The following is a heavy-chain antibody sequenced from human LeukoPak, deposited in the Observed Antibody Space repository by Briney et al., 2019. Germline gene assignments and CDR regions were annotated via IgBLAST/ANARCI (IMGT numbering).Heavy chain of an antibody. CDR3: ARGPGYSGYDLDY. J-gene: IGHJ4*02. CDR1: GGSFSGYY. CDR2: INHSGST. Sequence: TSETLSLTCAVYGGSFSGYYWSWIRRPPGKGLEWIGEINHSGSTNYNPSLKSRVTISVDTSKNQFSLKLSSVTAADTAVYYCARGPGYSGYDLDYWGQGTLVTVSS. D-gene: IGHD5-12*01. V-gene: IGHV4-34*01.